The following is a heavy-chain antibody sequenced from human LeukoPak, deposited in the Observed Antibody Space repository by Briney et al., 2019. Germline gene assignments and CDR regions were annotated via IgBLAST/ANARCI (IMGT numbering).Heavy chain of an antibody. J-gene: IGHJ5*02. D-gene: IGHD7-27*01. Sequence: ASVKVSCKASGYTFTGYYVHWVRQAPGQGLEWMGWINPNSGGTNYGQKFQGRATMTRDTSISTAYMELSRLRSDDTAVYYCARDPTANWGYSARFDPWGQGTLVTVSS. CDR2: INPNSGGT. CDR3: ARDPTANWGYSARFDP. V-gene: IGHV1-2*02. CDR1: GYTFTGYY.